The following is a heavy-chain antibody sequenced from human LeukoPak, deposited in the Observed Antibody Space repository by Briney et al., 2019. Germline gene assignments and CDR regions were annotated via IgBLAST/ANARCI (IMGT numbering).Heavy chain of an antibody. D-gene: IGHD1-26*01. CDR3: ASFSLETYRSYRFDY. CDR2: IYYSGST. J-gene: IGHJ4*02. V-gene: IGHV4-39*01. Sequence: PSETLSLTCTVSGGSISSSSYYWGWIRQPPGKGLEWIGSIYYSGSTYYNPSLKSRVTISVDTSKNQFSLKLSSVTAADTAVYYRASFSLETYRSYRFDYWGQGTPVTVSS. CDR1: GGSISSSSYY.